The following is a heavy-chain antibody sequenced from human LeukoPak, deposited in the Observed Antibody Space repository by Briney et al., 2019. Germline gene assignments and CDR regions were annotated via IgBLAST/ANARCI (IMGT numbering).Heavy chain of an antibody. CDR3: ARLLGPIVPAASYYFDY. J-gene: IGHJ4*02. Sequence: SETLSLTCTVSGGSISSYYWSWIRQPAGKGLEWIGSIYYSGSSYYNPSLKSRVTISVDTSKNQLSLKLSSVTAADTAVYYCARLLGPIVPAASYYFDYWGQGTLVTVSS. D-gene: IGHD2-2*01. CDR1: GGSISSYY. V-gene: IGHV4-59*08. CDR2: IYYSGSS.